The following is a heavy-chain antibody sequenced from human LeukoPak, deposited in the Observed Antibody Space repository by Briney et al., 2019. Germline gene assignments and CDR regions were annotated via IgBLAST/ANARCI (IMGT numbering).Heavy chain of an antibody. CDR1: GFTFSSYS. Sequence: GGSLRLSCAASGFTFSSYSMNWVRQAPGKGLEWVSSISSSSIYIYYADSVKGRFTISRDNAENSLYLQMNSLRAEDTAVYYCARSAVGNWLDPWGQGILVTVSS. CDR2: ISSSSIYI. CDR3: ARSAVGNWLDP. D-gene: IGHD1-26*01. V-gene: IGHV3-21*01. J-gene: IGHJ5*02.